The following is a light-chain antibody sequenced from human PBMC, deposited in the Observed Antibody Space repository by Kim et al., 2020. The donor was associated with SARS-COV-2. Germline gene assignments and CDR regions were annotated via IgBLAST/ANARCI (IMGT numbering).Light chain of an antibody. CDR2: EDN. CDR3: QSYDSSNPWV. V-gene: IGLV6-57*03. J-gene: IGLJ3*02. Sequence: KTVTISCTRSSGSIASNYVQWYQQRPGSAPTTVIYEDNQRPSGVPDRFSGSIDSSSNSASLTISGLKTEDEADDYCQSYDSSNPWVFGGGTKLTVL. CDR1: SGSIASNY.